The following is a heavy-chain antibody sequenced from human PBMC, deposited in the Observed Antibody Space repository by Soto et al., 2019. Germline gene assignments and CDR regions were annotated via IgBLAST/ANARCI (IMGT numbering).Heavy chain of an antibody. CDR2: VNPNSGNT. D-gene: IGHD3-10*01. V-gene: IGHV1-8*01. CDR3: ARASYLDPAFDI. J-gene: IGHJ3*02. Sequence: QVQLVQSGAEVKRPGASVKVSCKASGYTFTSYDFNWVRQAPGQGLEWMGWVNPNSGNTDYAQKFQGRVTMTRNTSRRTAYMELSSRRSEDTAVYYCARASYLDPAFDIWGQGTMVTVSS. CDR1: GYTFTSYD.